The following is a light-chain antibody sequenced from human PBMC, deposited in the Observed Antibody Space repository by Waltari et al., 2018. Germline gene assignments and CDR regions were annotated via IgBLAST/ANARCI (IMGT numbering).Light chain of an antibody. V-gene: IGKV3D-15*01. J-gene: IGKJ1*01. CDR2: GAS. CDR1: QSVSNN. Sequence: EIVMTLSPATLSVSPGERATLSCRASQSVSNNLAWYQQKPGQTPRLLIYGASIRATGIPARFSGSGSGTEFTLTISSLQSEDFAVYYCHQYNRWPRTFGQGTKVEIK. CDR3: HQYNRWPRT.